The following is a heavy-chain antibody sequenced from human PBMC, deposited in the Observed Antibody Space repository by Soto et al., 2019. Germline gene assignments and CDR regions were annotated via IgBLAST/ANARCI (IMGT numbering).Heavy chain of an antibody. Sequence: PGESLKISCKASGYSFTTYWIAWVRQMPGKGLGWVGIINPGDSDIRYSPSFQGQITISADNSISTAYLQWTSLKASDTAMYYCARHEQYYYYYYGMDVWGQGTAVTVSS. V-gene: IGHV5-51*01. CDR1: GYSFTTYW. CDR2: INPGDSDI. J-gene: IGHJ6*02. CDR3: ARHEQYYYYYYGMDV.